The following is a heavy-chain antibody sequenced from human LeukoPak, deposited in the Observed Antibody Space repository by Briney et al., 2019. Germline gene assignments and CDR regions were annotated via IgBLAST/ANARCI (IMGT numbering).Heavy chain of an antibody. V-gene: IGHV4-30-2*01. D-gene: IGHD2-15*01. CDR1: GGSISSGGYS. CDR3: ARGYYCSGGSCYSGPYYYGMDV. CDR2: IYHSGST. Sequence: SETLSLTCAVSGGSISSGGYSWIWVRQPPGKGLEWIGYIYHSGSTYYNPSLKSRVTISVDRSKNQFSLKLSSVTAADTAVYYCARGYYCSGGSCYSGPYYYGMDVWGQGTTVTVSS. J-gene: IGHJ6*02.